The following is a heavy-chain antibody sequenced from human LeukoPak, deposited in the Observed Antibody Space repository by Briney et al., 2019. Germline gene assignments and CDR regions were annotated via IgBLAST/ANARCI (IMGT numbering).Heavy chain of an antibody. Sequence: GGTLRLSCAASGFTFSSYAMSWVRQAPGKGLEWVSAISGSGGSTYYADSGKGRFTISRDNSKNTLYLQVNSLRAEDTAVYYCAAATGYYYYYMDVWGKGTTVTISS. CDR1: GFTFSSYA. CDR3: AAATGYYYYYMDV. J-gene: IGHJ6*03. D-gene: IGHD1-26*01. V-gene: IGHV3-23*01. CDR2: ISGSGGST.